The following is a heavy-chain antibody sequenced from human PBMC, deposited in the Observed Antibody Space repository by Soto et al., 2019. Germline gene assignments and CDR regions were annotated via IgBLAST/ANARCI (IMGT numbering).Heavy chain of an antibody. Sequence: WGTLRLSCSASGLPFNRNGMHWVRQAPGKGLGRVAVIWYDGSREYYSDSVQGRFTISRDNSKNMPYLQMNSVRAEDTAVYFLGGGRSASNCIYYGLDRWGQGTRVTVPS. D-gene: IGHD6-19*01. CDR3: GGGRSASNCIYYGLDR. V-gene: IGHV3-33*03. CDR2: IWYDGSRE. CDR1: GLPFNRNG. J-gene: IGHJ6*02.